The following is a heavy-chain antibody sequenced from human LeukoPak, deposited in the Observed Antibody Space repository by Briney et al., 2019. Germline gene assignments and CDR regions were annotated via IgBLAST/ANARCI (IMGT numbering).Heavy chain of an antibody. J-gene: IGHJ4*02. D-gene: IGHD3-22*01. CDR3: ASAPLTYYYDSSGYYFDY. CDR2: ISAYNGNT. CDR1: GYTFTSYG. Sequence: ASVKVSCKASGYTFTSYGISWVRQAPGQGLEWMGWISAYNGNTNYAQKLQGRVTMTTDTSTSTAYMELRSLRSDDTAVYYCASAPLTYYYDSSGYYFDYWGQGTLVTVSS. V-gene: IGHV1-18*01.